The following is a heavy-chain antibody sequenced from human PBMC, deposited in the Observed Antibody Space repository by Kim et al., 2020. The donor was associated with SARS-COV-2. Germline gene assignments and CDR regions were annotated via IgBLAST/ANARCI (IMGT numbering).Heavy chain of an antibody. CDR1: GGSISSGGYY. Sequence: SETLSLTCTVSGGSISSGGYYWSWIRQHPGKGLEWIGYIYYSGSTYYNPSLKSRVTISVDTSKNQFSLKLSSVTAADTAVYYCARDLAIRSTSQKEYYYYYGMDVWGQGTTVTVSS. V-gene: IGHV4-31*03. D-gene: IGHD2-2*01. CDR2: IYYSGST. CDR3: ARDLAIRSTSQKEYYYYYGMDV. J-gene: IGHJ6*02.